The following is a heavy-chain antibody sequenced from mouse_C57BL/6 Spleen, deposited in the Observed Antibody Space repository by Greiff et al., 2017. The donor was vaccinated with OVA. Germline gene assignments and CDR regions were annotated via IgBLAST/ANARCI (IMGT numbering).Heavy chain of an antibody. J-gene: IGHJ1*03. V-gene: IGHV3-6*01. CDR1: GYSITSGYY. Sequence: EVQLQESGPGLVKPSQSLSLTCSVTGYSITSGYYWNWIRQFPGNKLEWMGYISYDGSNNYNPSLKNRISITRDTSKNQFFLKLNSVTTEDTATYDCARGVLPFGYFDVWGTGTTVTVSS. CDR3: ARGVLPFGYFDV. D-gene: IGHD2-10*01. CDR2: ISYDGSN.